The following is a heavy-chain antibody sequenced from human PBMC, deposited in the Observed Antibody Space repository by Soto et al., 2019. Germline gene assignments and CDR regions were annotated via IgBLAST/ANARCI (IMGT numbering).Heavy chain of an antibody. J-gene: IGHJ4*02. CDR1: GGTLSSYA. V-gene: IGHV1-69*13. Sequence: SVQVSCKDSGGTLSSYAISWVRQAPGQGLEWMGGIIPIFGTANYAQKFQGRVTITADESTSTAYMELSSLRSEDTAVYYCARDRTGTYYFDYWGQGTLVTVSS. CDR2: IIPIFGTA. CDR3: ARDRTGTYYFDY. D-gene: IGHD1-7*01.